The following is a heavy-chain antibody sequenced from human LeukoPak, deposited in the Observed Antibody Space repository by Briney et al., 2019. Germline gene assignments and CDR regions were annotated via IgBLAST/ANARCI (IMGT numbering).Heavy chain of an antibody. CDR1: GYTFTSYY. D-gene: IGHD5-12*01. J-gene: IGHJ3*02. Sequence: ASVKVSCKASGYTFTSYYMHWVRQAPGQGLEWMGIINPSGGSTSYAQKFQGRVTMTRDTSTSTVYMELSSLRSEDTAVYYCARGYSGYDHHDAFDMWGRGTMVSVSS. CDR2: INPSGGST. CDR3: ARGYSGYDHHDAFDM. V-gene: IGHV1-46*01.